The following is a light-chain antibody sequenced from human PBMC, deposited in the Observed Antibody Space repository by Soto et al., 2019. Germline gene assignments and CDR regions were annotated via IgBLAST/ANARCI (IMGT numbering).Light chain of an antibody. CDR1: SSDVGGYNY. V-gene: IGLV2-11*01. J-gene: IGLJ1*01. CDR3: CSYADSYTYV. Sequence: QSALTQPRSVSGSPGQSVTISCTGTSSDVGGYNYVSWYQQHPGRAPKLMIYDVIKRPSGVPDRFSGSKSGNTASLTISGLQAEDEADYYCCSYADSYTYVFGAGTKVTVL. CDR2: DVI.